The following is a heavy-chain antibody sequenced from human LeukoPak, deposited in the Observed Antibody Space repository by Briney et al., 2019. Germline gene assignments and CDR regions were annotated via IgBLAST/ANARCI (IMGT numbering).Heavy chain of an antibody. CDR1: GFTFSSYG. CDR3: AKDPRITMVRGVQWLVPTYFDY. V-gene: IGHV3-30*18. CDR2: ISYDGSNK. J-gene: IGHJ4*02. D-gene: IGHD3-10*01. Sequence: GGSLRLSCAASGFTFSSYGMHWVRQAPGKGLEWVAVISYDGSNKYYADSVKGRFTISRDNSKNTLYLQMNSLRAEDTAVYYCAKDPRITMVRGVQWLVPTYFDYWGQGTLVTVSS.